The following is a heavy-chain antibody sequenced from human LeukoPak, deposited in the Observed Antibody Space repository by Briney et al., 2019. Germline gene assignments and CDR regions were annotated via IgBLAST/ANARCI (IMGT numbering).Heavy chain of an antibody. Sequence: GGSLRLSCAASGFTFSSYGMHWVRQAPGKGLEWVAVISYDGSNKYYAGSVKGRFTISRDNSKNTLYLQMNSLRAEDTAVYYCAKGPGSGSYPSYWGQGTLVTVSS. CDR2: ISYDGSNK. V-gene: IGHV3-30*18. CDR3: AKGPGSGSYPSY. J-gene: IGHJ4*02. D-gene: IGHD3-10*01. CDR1: GFTFSSYG.